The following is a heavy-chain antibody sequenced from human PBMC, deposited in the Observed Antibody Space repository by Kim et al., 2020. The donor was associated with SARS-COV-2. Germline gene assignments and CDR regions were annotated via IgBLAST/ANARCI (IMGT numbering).Heavy chain of an antibody. CDR3: ARTEYYYGSGSRHYYYYGMDV. V-gene: IGHV1-8*01. CDR2: MNPNSGNT. J-gene: IGHJ6*02. D-gene: IGHD3-10*01. Sequence: ASVKVSCKASGYTFTSYDINWVRQATGQGLEWMGWMNPNSGNTGYAQKFQGRVTMTRNTSISTAYMELSSLRSEDTAVYYCARTEYYYGSGSRHYYYYGMDVWGQGTTVTVSS. CDR1: GYTFTSYD.